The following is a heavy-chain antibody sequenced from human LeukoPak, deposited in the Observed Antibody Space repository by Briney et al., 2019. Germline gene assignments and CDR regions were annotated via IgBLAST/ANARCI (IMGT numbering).Heavy chain of an antibody. CDR3: ARDFEEVYGSGSYYNGGGYFDY. J-gene: IGHJ4*02. CDR2: IYYSGST. V-gene: IGHV4-39*07. CDR1: GGSISSYY. Sequence: SETLSLTCTVSGGSISSYYWGWVRQPPGKGLEWIATIYYSGSTYYNPSLKSRVTISVDTSKNQFSLKLSSVTAADTAVYYCARDFEEVYGSGSYYNGGGYFDYWGQGTLVTVSS. D-gene: IGHD3-10*01.